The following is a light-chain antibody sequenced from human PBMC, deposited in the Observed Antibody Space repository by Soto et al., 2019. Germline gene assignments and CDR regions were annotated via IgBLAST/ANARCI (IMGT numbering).Light chain of an antibody. J-gene: IGKJ4*01. CDR3: QQYNSWPPLT. CDR2: GAY. Sequence: TLSLSPGERATLFCRASQNINNNLAWYQQKPGQAPRLLIYGAYTRATGIPATFSGSGSGTEFTLTISSLQSEDFAVYYCQQYNSWPPLTVGGGTKVDIK. V-gene: IGKV3-15*01. CDR1: QNINNN.